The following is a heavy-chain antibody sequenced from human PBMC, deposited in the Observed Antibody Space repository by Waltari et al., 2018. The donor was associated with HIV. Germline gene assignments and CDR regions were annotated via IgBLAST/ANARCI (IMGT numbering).Heavy chain of an antibody. J-gene: IGHJ4*02. Sequence: QVQLVQSGAEVKKPGASVKVSCKASGYTFTSYYMHWVRQAPGQGLEWMGIINPSGGSTSYPQKFQGRVTMTRDTSTSTVYMELSSLRSEDTAVYYCARNVPYCSGGSCYSDYWGQGTLVTVSS. CDR3: ARNVPYCSGGSCYSDY. V-gene: IGHV1-46*01. CDR2: INPSGGST. CDR1: GYTFTSYY. D-gene: IGHD2-15*01.